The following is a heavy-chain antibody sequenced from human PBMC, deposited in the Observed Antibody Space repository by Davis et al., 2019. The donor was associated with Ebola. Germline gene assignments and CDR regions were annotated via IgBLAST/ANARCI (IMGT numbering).Heavy chain of an antibody. J-gene: IGHJ4*02. CDR2: INSKSGVT. D-gene: IGHD1-1*01. V-gene: IGHV1-2*02. Sequence: ASVKVSCKASGYTFTDFYIHWVRQAPGQGLEWMGWINSKSGVTSYAQKFRGKVTMTRDTSISTAYMELRILRSDDTAVYYCTRDRTHAGLEFDYWGRGTLVTVSS. CDR3: TRDRTHAGLEFDY. CDR1: GYTFTDFY.